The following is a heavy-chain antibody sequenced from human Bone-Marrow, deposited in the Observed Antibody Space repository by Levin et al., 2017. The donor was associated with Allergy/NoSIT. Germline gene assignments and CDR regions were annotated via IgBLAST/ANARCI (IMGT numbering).Heavy chain of an antibody. CDR1: GVTFNSYA. CDR3: AKGAGWVAGAVALI. V-gene: IGHV3-23*01. D-gene: IGHD6-19*01. CDR2: ISGSGSST. Sequence: GESLKISCAASGVTFNSYALSWVRQAPGKGLEWVSAISGSGSSTYYADSVKGRFTISRDNSKTTLYLQMNSLRAEDTAVYYCAKGAGWVAGAVALIWGQGTLVTVSS. J-gene: IGHJ4*02.